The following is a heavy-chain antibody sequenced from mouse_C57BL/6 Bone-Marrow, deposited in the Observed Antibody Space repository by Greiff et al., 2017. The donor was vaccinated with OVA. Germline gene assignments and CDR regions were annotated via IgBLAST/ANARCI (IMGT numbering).Heavy chain of an antibody. V-gene: IGHV14-3*01. Sequence: DVKLQESVAELVRPGASVKLSCTASGFNIKNTYMHWVKQRPEQGLEWIGRIDPANGNTKYAPKFQGKATITADTSSNTAYLQLSSLTSEDTAIYYGAGGGYYYGSSSAWFAYWGQGTLVTVSA. D-gene: IGHD1-1*01. CDR2: IDPANGNT. CDR3: AGGGYYYGSSSAWFAY. CDR1: GFNIKNTY. J-gene: IGHJ3*01.